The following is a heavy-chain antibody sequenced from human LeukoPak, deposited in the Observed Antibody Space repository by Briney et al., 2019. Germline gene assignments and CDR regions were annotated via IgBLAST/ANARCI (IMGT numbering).Heavy chain of an antibody. J-gene: IGHJ4*02. CDR1: GFTFSSYG. CDR3: AKEEVQWELRFDC. Sequence: GWSLRLSCAASGFTFSSYGMHWVRQAPGKGLEWVAFIRYDGSNKYYADSVKGRFTISRDNSKNTLYLQMNSLRAEDTAVYYCAKEEVQWELRFDCWGQGTVVTVSS. CDR2: IRYDGSNK. V-gene: IGHV3-30*02. D-gene: IGHD1-26*01.